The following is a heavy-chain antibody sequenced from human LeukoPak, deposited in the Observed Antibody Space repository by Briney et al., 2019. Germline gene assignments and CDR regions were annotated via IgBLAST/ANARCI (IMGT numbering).Heavy chain of an antibody. CDR2: ISGSGDST. J-gene: IGHJ4*02. CDR1: GFTFSSYA. CDR3: ARDYSTGWYGF. V-gene: IGHV3-23*01. D-gene: IGHD6-19*01. Sequence: GSLRLSCTASGFTFSSYAMSWVRQAPGKGLEWVSTISGSGDSTYYADSVKGRFTISRDNSRNTLYLQMNSLTAEDTAVYYCARDYSTGWYGFWGQGTLVIVSS.